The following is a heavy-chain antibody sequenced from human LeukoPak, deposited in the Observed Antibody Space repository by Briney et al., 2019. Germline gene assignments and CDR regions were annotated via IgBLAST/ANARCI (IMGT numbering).Heavy chain of an antibody. CDR3: VRDMGFWSGVFDY. CDR2: ISSGSTTI. D-gene: IGHD3-3*01. J-gene: IGHJ4*02. CDR1: GITFTTYS. V-gene: IGHV3-48*04. Sequence: GGSLRLSCAASGITFTTYSMNWVRQAPGKGLEWVSYISSGSTTIYYADSVKGRFTISRDNAKNSLYLQMNSLRAEDTAVYYCVRDMGFWSGVFDYWGQGTLVTVSS.